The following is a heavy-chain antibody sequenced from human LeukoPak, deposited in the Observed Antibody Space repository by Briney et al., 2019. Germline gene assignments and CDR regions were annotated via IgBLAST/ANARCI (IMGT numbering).Heavy chain of an antibody. CDR2: ISSSSSYI. V-gene: IGHV3-21*04. CDR3: ARVGHRDEDYFDY. CDR1: GFTFSSYS. D-gene: IGHD5-24*01. Sequence: GGSLRLSCAASGFTFSSYSMNWVRQAPGKGLEWVSSISSSSSYIYYADSVKGRFTISRDNAKNSLYLQMNSLRSDDTAVYYCARVGHRDEDYFDYWGQGTLVTVSS. J-gene: IGHJ4*02.